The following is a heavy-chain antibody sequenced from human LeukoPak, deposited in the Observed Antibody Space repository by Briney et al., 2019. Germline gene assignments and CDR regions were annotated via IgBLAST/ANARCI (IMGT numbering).Heavy chain of an antibody. CDR3: ARRVSMVVGSPYNWFDP. J-gene: IGHJ5*02. D-gene: IGHD4/OR15-4a*01. V-gene: IGHV4-59*08. CDR1: GASITGYY. Sequence: PSETLSLTCTVSGASITGYYWSWIRQPPGKGLEWIGYMHHSGSTNYSPSLKSRVTISVDTSKNRFSLKLSSVTAADTAVYYCARRVSMVVGSPYNWFDPWGQGTLVTVSS. CDR2: MHHSGST.